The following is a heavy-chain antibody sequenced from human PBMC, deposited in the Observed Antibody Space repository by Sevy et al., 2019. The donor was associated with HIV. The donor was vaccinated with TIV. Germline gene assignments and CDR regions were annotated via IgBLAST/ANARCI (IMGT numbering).Heavy chain of an antibody. V-gene: IGHV4-61*01. Sequence: SETLSLTCTVSGGSVSSGSYYWSWIRQPPGKGLEWIGYIYYSGSTNYNPSLKSRVTISVDTSKNQFSLKLGSVTAADTAVYYCARAVHYGSGSYSDNNWFDPWGQGTLVTVSS. CDR3: ARAVHYGSGSYSDNNWFDP. CDR1: GGSVSSGSYY. J-gene: IGHJ5*02. D-gene: IGHD3-10*01. CDR2: IYYSGST.